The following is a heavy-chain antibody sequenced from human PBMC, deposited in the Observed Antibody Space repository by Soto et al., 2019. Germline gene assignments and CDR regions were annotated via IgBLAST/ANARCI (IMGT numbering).Heavy chain of an antibody. Sequence: GGSLRLSCAASGFMFSSAWMSWVRQAPGKGLEWVGRIKSKRDGGTTDYAPPVKGRFVISRDDSKNTLYLQMNSLKTDDTAVYYCVEGWNDFWGQGPLVTVSS. CDR3: VEGWNDF. CDR1: GFMFSSAW. J-gene: IGHJ4*02. CDR2: IKSKRDGGTT. V-gene: IGHV3-15*01. D-gene: IGHD1-1*01.